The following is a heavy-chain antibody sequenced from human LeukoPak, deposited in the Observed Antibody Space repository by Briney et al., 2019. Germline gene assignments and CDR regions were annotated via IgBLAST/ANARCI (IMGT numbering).Heavy chain of an antibody. CDR1: GFTFSDYY. Sequence: GGSLRLSCAASGFTFSDYYMSWIRQAPGKGLEWVSYISSSNRYTNYADSVKGRFTISRDNAKNSLYLQMNSLRDEDTAVYYCAKDPGPPNWFDPWGQGTLVTVSS. CDR3: AKDPGPPNWFDP. V-gene: IGHV3-11*05. J-gene: IGHJ5*02. CDR2: ISSSNRYT.